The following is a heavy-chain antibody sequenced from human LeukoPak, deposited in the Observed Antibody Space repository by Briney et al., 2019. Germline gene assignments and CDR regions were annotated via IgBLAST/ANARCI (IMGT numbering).Heavy chain of an antibody. CDR1: GIYD. CDR2: ISDNDENT. V-gene: IGHV3-23*01. J-gene: IGHJ4*02. CDR3: ARETDFDY. Sequence: PGGSLRLSCAASGIYDMSWVRQAPGKGLEWVSSISDNDENTYYADSVKGRFTISRDNSKNTLYLQMNSLRAEDTAVYYCARETDFDYWGQGTLVTVSS.